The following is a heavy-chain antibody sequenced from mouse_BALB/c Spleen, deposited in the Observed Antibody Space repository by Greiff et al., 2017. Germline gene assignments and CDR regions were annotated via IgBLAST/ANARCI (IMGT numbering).Heavy chain of an antibody. CDR1: GFTFSSFG. Sequence: EVQLVESGGGLVQPGGSRKLSCAASGFTFSSFGMHWVRQAPEKGLEWVAYISSGSSTIYYADTVKGRFTISRDNPKNTLFLQMTSLRSEDTAMYYCARENYYDSSYDAMDYWGQGTSVTVSS. J-gene: IGHJ4*01. D-gene: IGHD1-1*01. V-gene: IGHV5-17*02. CDR3: ARENYYDSSYDAMDY. CDR2: ISSGSSTI.